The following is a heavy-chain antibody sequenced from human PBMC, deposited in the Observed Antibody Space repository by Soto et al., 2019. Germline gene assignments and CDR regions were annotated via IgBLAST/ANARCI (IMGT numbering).Heavy chain of an antibody. CDR1: GGSISSSSYY. D-gene: IGHD4-17*01. V-gene: IGHV4-39*01. CDR2: IYYSGST. J-gene: IGHJ6*02. CDR3: ARGVDYGEYVHYGMDV. Sequence: PSETLSLTCTVSGGSISSSSYYWGWIRQPPGKGLEWIGSIYYSGSTYYNPSLKSRVTISVDTSKNQFSLKLSSVTAADTAVYYCARGVDYGEYVHYGMDVWGQGTTLTVS.